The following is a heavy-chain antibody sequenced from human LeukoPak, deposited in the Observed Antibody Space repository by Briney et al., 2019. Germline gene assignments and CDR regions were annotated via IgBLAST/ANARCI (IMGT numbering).Heavy chain of an antibody. D-gene: IGHD6-13*01. CDR1: GGSFSGYY. CDR3: AREGVRYSSSWYYVSIPY. Sequence: PSETLSLTCAVYGGSFSGYYWSWIRQPPGKGLEWIGEINHSGSTNYNPSLKSRVTISVDTSKNQFSLKLSSVTAADTAVYYCAREGVRYSSSWYYVSIPYWGQGTPVTVSS. J-gene: IGHJ4*02. V-gene: IGHV4-34*01. CDR2: INHSGST.